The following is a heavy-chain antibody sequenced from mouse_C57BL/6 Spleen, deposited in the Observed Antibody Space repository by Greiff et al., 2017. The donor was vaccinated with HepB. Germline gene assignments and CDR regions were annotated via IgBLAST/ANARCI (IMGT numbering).Heavy chain of an antibody. CDR3: ARDYSNYDFDY. D-gene: IGHD2-5*01. CDR2: INPSSGYT. Sequence: VQLQQSGAELAKPGASVKLSCKASGYTFTSYWMHWVKQSPGQGLEWIGYINPSSGYTKYNQKFKDKATLTADKSSSKDYMQLSSLTYEDSAVYYCARDYSNYDFDYWGQGTTLTVSS. CDR1: GYTFTSYW. V-gene: IGHV1-7*01. J-gene: IGHJ2*01.